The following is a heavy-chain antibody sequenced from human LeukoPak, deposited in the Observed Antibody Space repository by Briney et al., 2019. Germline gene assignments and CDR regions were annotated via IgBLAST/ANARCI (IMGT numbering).Heavy chain of an antibody. CDR3: ARGEGGYNYAF. J-gene: IGHJ4*02. D-gene: IGHD5-24*01. CDR1: GYSFSSYW. V-gene: IGHV5-51*01. CDR2: INPADSDT. Sequence: GESLKISCKASGYSFSSYWIAWVRQIPGKGLEWMGIINPADSDTRYSLSIQGQVTISADRSTSTAYLQWSSLKASDTAIYYCARGEGGYNYAFWGQGTLVSVSS.